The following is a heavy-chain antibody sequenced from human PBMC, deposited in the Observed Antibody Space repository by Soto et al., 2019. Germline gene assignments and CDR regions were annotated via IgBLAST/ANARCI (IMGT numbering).Heavy chain of an antibody. V-gene: IGHV4-59*01. D-gene: IGHD2-8*01. Sequence: SETLSLTCTVSGGSISSYYWSWIRQPPGKGLEWIGYIYYSGSTNYNPSLKSRVTISVDTSKNQFSLKLSSVTAADTAVYYCARDPGTNGLPYYFDYWGQGTLVTVSS. CDR2: IYYSGST. J-gene: IGHJ4*02. CDR1: GGSISSYY. CDR3: ARDPGTNGLPYYFDY.